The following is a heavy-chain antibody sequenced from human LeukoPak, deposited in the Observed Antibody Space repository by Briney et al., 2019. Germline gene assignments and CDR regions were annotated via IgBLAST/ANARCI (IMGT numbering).Heavy chain of an antibody. D-gene: IGHD3-22*01. CDR2: INHSGST. CDR1: GGSFSGYY. CDR3: ARGDYYDRSGPPGY. V-gene: IGHV4-34*01. J-gene: IGHJ4*02. Sequence: PSETPSLTCAVYGGSFSGYYWSWVRQPPGKGLEWIGEINHSGSTNYNPSLKSRVTISVDTSKNQFSLKLSSVTAADTAVYYCARGDYYDRSGPPGYWGQGTLVTVSS.